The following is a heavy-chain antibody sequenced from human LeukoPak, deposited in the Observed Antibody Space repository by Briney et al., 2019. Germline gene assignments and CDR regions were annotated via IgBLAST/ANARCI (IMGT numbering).Heavy chain of an antibody. CDR2: ISGSGGST. D-gene: IGHD3-22*01. CDR1: GFTFSSYA. Sequence: GGSLRLSCAASGFTFSSYAMSWVRQAPGKGLEWVSAISGSGGSTYYADSVKGRFTISRDNSKNTLYLQMNSLRAEDTAVYYCARGIRNYYDSSGYYGNDAFDIWGQGTMVTVSS. J-gene: IGHJ3*02. CDR3: ARGIRNYYDSSGYYGNDAFDI. V-gene: IGHV3-23*01.